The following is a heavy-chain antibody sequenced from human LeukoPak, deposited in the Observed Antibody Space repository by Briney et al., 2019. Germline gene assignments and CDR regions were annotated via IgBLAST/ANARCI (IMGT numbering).Heavy chain of an antibody. D-gene: IGHD6-19*01. V-gene: IGHV4-59*08. J-gene: IGHJ4*02. CDR1: GGSINSYY. CDR2: IHYTGST. Sequence: SETLSLTCTVSGGSINSYYWSWIRQPPGKGLECIGYIHYTGSTNYNPSLKSRVTISVDTSKNQFSLKLSSVTAADTAVYYCARVTGIAVAGTYYWGQGTLVTVSS. CDR3: ARVTGIAVAGTYY.